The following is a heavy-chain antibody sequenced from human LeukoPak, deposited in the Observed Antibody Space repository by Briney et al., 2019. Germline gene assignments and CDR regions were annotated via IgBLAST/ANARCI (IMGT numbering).Heavy chain of an antibody. V-gene: IGHV4-59*01. CDR2: IYYGGST. D-gene: IGHD4-17*01. J-gene: IGHJ6*04. Sequence: PSETLSLTCTVSGGAISSYSGSWVRQPPAKGLQWIADIYYGGSTKYNPSLKSRVTISVDRAKNQFSLKLNSVTAADTAMYYCARINYGDYGSYYGMDVWGKGTTVTVSS. CDR1: GGAISSYS. CDR3: ARINYGDYGSYYGMDV.